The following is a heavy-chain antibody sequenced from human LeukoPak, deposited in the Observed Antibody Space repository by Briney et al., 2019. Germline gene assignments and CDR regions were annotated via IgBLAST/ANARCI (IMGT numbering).Heavy chain of an antibody. CDR2: IYYSGST. J-gene: IGHJ1*01. D-gene: IGHD3-10*01. V-gene: IGHV4-39*07. CDR3: ARDRALYYYGSGSLEYFQH. Sequence: SETLSLTCAVSGGSISSYYWGWIRQPPGKGLEWIGSIYYSGSTYYNPSLKSRVTISVDTSKNQFSLKLSSVTAADTAVYYCARDRALYYYGSGSLEYFQHWGQGTLVTVSS. CDR1: GGSISSYY.